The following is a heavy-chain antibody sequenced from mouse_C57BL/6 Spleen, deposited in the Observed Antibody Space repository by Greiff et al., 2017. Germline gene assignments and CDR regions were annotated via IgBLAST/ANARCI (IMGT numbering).Heavy chain of an antibody. CDR1: GYAFSSYW. D-gene: IGHD2-1*01. CDR2: IYPGDGDT. Sequence: VQLQQSGAELVKPGASVKISCKASGYAFSSYWMNWVKQRPGKGLEWIGQIYPGDGDTNYNGKFKGKATLTADKSSSTASMQLSSLTSEDSAVYFCARAVGNYDFDYWGQGTTLTVSS. CDR3: ARAVGNYDFDY. J-gene: IGHJ2*01. V-gene: IGHV1-80*01.